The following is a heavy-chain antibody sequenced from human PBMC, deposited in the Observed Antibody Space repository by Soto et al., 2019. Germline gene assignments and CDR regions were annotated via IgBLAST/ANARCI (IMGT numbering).Heavy chain of an antibody. CDR3: AXMGGGYCSSTSCYHLNY. CDR2: INHSGST. V-gene: IGHV4-34*01. J-gene: IGHJ4*02. D-gene: IGHD2-2*01. CDR1: GGSFSCYY. Sequence: SVTLSLTCAVYGGSFSCYYWSWIRQPPGKGLEWIGEINHSGSTNYNPSLKSRVTISVDTSKNQFSLKLSSVTAADTAVYYCAXMGGGYCSSTSCYHLNYWGQGTLVTVSS.